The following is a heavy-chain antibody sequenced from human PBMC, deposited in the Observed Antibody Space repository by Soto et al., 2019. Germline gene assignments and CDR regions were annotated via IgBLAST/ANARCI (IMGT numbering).Heavy chain of an antibody. D-gene: IGHD1-26*01. CDR1: GFTFSSYA. J-gene: IGHJ4*02. V-gene: IGHV3-23*01. CDR3: ARRGSGSDYDY. Sequence: EVQLLESGGGLVQPGGSLRLSCAASGFTFSSYAMRWVRQAPVKGLEWVSAISGSGDSTYYADSVKSRFTISRYNSKNTLYLQMNSRRAEDTAVYDCARRGSGSDYDYWGQGTLVTVSS. CDR2: ISGSGDST.